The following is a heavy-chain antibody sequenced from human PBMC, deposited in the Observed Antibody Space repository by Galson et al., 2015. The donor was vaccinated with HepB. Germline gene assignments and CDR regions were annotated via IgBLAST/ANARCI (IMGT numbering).Heavy chain of an antibody. Sequence: SLRLSCAASGFTVSSNYMSWVRQAPGKGLEWVSVIYSGGSTYYADSVKGRFTISRDNSKNTLYLQMNSLRAEDTAVYYCASRPFSGYESPDDYWGQGTLVTVSS. V-gene: IGHV3-66*01. CDR3: ASRPFSGYESPDDY. CDR1: GFTVSSNY. D-gene: IGHD5-12*01. J-gene: IGHJ4*02. CDR2: IYSGGST.